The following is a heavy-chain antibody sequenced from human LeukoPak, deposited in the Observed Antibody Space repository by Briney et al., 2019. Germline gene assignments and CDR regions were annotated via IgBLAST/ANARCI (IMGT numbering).Heavy chain of an antibody. Sequence: SETLSLTCAVSGYSISSGYYWGWIRQPPGKGLEWIGSIYHSGSTYYNPSLKSRVTISVDTSKNQFSLKLSSVTAADTAVYYCAGGSGSYRTPYYYMDVWGTGTTVTVSS. D-gene: IGHD3-10*01. V-gene: IGHV4-38-2*01. CDR2: IYHSGST. J-gene: IGHJ6*03. CDR1: GYSISSGYY. CDR3: AGGSGSYRTPYYYMDV.